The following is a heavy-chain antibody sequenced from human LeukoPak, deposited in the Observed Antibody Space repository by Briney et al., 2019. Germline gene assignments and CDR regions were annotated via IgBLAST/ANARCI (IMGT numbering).Heavy chain of an antibody. CDR2: INPSGGST. CDR1: GYTFTSYY. J-gene: IGHJ3*02. V-gene: IGHV1-46*01. CDR3: ARDLYYYGSGSYYESDAFDI. Sequence: GASVKVSCKASGYTFTSYYMHWVRQAHGQGLEWMGIINPSGGSTSYAQKFQGRVTMTRDMSTSTDYMELSSLRSEDTAVYYCARDLYYYGSGSYYESDAFDIWGQGTMVTVSS. D-gene: IGHD3-10*01.